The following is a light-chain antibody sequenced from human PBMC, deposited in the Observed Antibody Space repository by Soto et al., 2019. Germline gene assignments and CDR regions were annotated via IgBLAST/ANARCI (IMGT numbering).Light chain of an antibody. V-gene: IGKV3-11*01. Sequence: EIVLTQSPATLSLSPGERATLSCRASQSVSSYLAWYQQKPGQAPRLLIYGASNRATGIPARFSGSGSGTDFTLTISSLEPEDFAVYYCQQRSIWYTFGQGNKLEI. CDR3: QQRSIWYT. J-gene: IGKJ2*01. CDR2: GAS. CDR1: QSVSSY.